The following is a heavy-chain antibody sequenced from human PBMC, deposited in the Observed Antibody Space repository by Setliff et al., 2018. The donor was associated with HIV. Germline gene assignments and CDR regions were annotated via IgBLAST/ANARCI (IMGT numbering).Heavy chain of an antibody. CDR2: IYTSGST. CDR3: ARGATREFIVGATIFDY. Sequence: PSETLSLTCTVSGGSICSGSYYWSWIRQPAGKGLEWIGHIYTSGSTNYNPSLKSRVTISVDTSKNQFSLKLSSVTAADTAVYYCARGATREFIVGATIFDYWGQGTLVTVSS. V-gene: IGHV4-61*09. CDR1: GGSICSGSYY. D-gene: IGHD1-26*01. J-gene: IGHJ4*02.